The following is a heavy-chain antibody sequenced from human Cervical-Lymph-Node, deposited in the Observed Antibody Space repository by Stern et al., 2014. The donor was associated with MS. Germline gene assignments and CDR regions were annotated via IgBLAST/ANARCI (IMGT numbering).Heavy chain of an antibody. CDR3: APVPDSSGWSVLEN. D-gene: IGHD6-19*01. CDR2: INPNSCGT. CDR1: GYSFTAYY. J-gene: IGHJ4*02. V-gene: IGHV1-2*06. Sequence: VQLVESGAEVKKPGASVKVSCKASGYSFTAYYMHWVQQAPGQGLEWMGRINPNSCGTNYAQKFQGRVSMTRDTSISTAYMELSRLRSDDTAVYYCAPVPDSSGWSVLENWGPGTLVTVSS.